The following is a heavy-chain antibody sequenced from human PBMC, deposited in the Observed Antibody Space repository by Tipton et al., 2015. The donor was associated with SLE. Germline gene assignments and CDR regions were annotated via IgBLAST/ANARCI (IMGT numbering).Heavy chain of an antibody. D-gene: IGHD6-13*01. CDR2: ISYDGSNK. V-gene: IGHV3-30*04. CDR3: AIDQYTSSWFGRYFDY. CDR1: GFTFSSYA. J-gene: IGHJ4*02. Sequence: QLVQSGEGVVQPGRSLRLSCAASGFTFSSYAMHWVRQAPGKRLEWVAVISYDGSNKYYADSVKGRFTISRDNSKNTLYLQMNSLRAEDTAVYYCAIDQYTSSWFGRYFDYWGQGTLVTVSS.